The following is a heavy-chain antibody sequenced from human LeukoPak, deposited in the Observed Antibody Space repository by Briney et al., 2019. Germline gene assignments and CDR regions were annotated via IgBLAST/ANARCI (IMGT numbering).Heavy chain of an antibody. CDR3: ARRAGAYSHPYDY. V-gene: IGHV3-53*01. CDR2: IYSDNT. J-gene: IGHJ4*02. D-gene: IGHD4/OR15-4a*01. Sequence: GGSLRLSCAASGFTFSTYAMSWVGQPPGKGLEWVSFIYSDNTHYSDSVKGRFTISRDNSKNTLYLQMNSLRAEDTAVYYCARRAGAYSHPYDYWGQGTLVTVSS. CDR1: GFTFSTYA.